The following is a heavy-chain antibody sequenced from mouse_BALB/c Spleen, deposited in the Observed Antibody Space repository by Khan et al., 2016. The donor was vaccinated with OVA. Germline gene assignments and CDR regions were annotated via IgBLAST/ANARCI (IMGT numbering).Heavy chain of an antibody. CDR2: INPRSGYT. D-gene: IGHD2-14*01. J-gene: IGHJ4*01. CDR3: ARRTTGYTMDS. Sequence: QVRLQQSGAELARPGASVRMSCKASGYTFTRNTMHWIKQRPGQGLEWIGYINPRSGYTTYNQNFKDKATLTADKSSSTAYMQLSSLTSEDSAVYYCARRTTGYTMDSWGQGTSVTVAS. CDR1: GYTFTRNT. V-gene: IGHV1-4*01.